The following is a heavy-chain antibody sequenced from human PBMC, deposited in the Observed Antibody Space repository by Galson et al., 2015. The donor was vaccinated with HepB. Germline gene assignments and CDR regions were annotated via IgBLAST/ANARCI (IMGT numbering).Heavy chain of an antibody. D-gene: IGHD2-8*01. CDR1: GFTLRMYT. V-gene: IGHV3-30*03. CDR2: LSFDGSDD. J-gene: IGHJ4*02. CDR3: ARDPHALNTGGHFDY. Sequence: SLRLSCAVSGFTLRMYTMHWVRQTPGKGLEWVAALSFDGSDDYSADSVKGRFTISRDNSKKTLYVQMNSLRPEDTAVYFCARDPHALNTGGHFDYWGQGTQVTVSS.